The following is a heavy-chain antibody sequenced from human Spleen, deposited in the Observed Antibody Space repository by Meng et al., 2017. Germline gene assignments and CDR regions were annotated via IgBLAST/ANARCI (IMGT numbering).Heavy chain of an antibody. D-gene: IGHD5-18*01. Sequence: GESLKISCAASGFTFSSYWMSWVRQAPGKGLEWVANIKQDGSEKYYVDSVKGRFTISRDNAKNSLYLQMNSLRAEDTAVYYCARDLKDRWIQLTFDYWGQGTLVTVSS. CDR1: GFTFSSYW. CDR3: ARDLKDRWIQLTFDY. CDR2: IKQDGSEK. J-gene: IGHJ4*02. V-gene: IGHV3-7*01.